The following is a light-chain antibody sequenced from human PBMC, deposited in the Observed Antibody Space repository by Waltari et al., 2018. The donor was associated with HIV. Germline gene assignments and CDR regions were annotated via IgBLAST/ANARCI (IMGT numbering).Light chain of an antibody. Sequence: QSALTQPPSASGSPGQSLTISCTGTSSDVGGYNYVSWYQQHPAKAPKLMIYEVTKRPSGVPDRFSGSKSGNTASLTVSGLQAEDEAEYYCSSYVGSSNVVFGGGTKLTVL. J-gene: IGLJ2*01. CDR1: SSDVGGYNY. CDR2: EVT. V-gene: IGLV2-8*01. CDR3: SSYVGSSNVV.